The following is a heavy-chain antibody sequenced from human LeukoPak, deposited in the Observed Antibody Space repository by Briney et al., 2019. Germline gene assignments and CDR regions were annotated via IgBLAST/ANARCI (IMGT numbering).Heavy chain of an antibody. CDR3: ARAWSPDY. Sequence: PGGSLRLSCAASGFTFSRSWMHCIRQSPGKGLVWVSSIKGDGSTTSYADSVKGRFTISRDNAKNTLYLQMNSLRAEDTAVYYCARAWSPDYWGQGTLATVSS. CDR1: GFTFSRSW. J-gene: IGHJ4*02. D-gene: IGHD2-15*01. CDR2: IKGDGSTT. V-gene: IGHV3-74*01.